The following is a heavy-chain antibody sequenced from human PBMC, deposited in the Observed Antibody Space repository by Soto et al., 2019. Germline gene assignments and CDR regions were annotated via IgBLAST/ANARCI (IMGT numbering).Heavy chain of an antibody. V-gene: IGHV4-30-4*01. CDR1: GGSIISGDYY. Sequence: PSETLSLTCTVSGGSIISGDYYWSWIRRPPGKGLEWIGYIYYSGSTYYNPSLKSRVTISVDTSKNQFSLKLSSVTAADTAVYYCARDVARGGGYYSRANWFDPWGQGTLVTVSS. J-gene: IGHJ5*02. CDR3: ARDVARGGGYYSRANWFDP. CDR2: IYYSGST. D-gene: IGHD3-3*01.